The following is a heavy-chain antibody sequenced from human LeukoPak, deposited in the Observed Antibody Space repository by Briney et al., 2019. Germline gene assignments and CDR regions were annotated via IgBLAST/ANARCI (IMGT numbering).Heavy chain of an antibody. D-gene: IGHD2-15*01. V-gene: IGHV5-51*01. CDR3: ARLSSRRAFDI. J-gene: IGHJ3*02. CDR2: IYPRYSYT. CDR1: GYSGTRYW. Sequence: GECREISCQGAGYSGTRYWIGGGRQLDGGGRVWMGIIYPRYSYTRYSPSFHSQVPILADKSISTAYLQWSRLKASDTAMYYCARLSSRRAFDIWGQGTMVTVSS.